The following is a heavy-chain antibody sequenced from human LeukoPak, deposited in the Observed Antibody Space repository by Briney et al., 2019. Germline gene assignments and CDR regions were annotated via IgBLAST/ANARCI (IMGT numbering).Heavy chain of an antibody. D-gene: IGHD3-16*01. J-gene: IGHJ4*02. CDR3: ARDGALGPFGVLDY. CDR2: ISWNSGSI. V-gene: IGHV3-9*01. Sequence: GGSLRLSWAASGFTFDDYAMHWVRQAPGKGLEWVSGISWNSGSIGYADSVKGRFTVSRDNAKNSLYLRMDSLRAEDTAVYYCARDGALGPFGVLDYWGQGTLVTVSS. CDR1: GFTFDDYA.